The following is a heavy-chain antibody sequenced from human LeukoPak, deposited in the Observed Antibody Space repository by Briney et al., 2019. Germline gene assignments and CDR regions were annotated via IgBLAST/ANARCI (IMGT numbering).Heavy chain of an antibody. D-gene: IGHD2-15*01. CDR2: IYYSGST. V-gene: IGHV4-59*01. CDR3: AKDVILRALPPHDAFDI. CDR1: GGSISSYY. Sequence: SETLSLTCTVSGGSISSYYWSWIRQPPGKGLEWIGYIYYSGSTNYNPSLKSRVTISVDTSKNQFSLKLSSVTAADTAVYYCAKDVILRALPPHDAFDIWGQGTMVTVSS. J-gene: IGHJ3*02.